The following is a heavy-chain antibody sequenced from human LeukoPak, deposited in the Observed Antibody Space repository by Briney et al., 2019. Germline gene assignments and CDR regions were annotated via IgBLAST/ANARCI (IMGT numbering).Heavy chain of an antibody. CDR3: ARAVHSSSALDY. Sequence: TSETLSLTCTVSGGSINSYYWSWIRQPPGKGLEWIGYNYYGGTTNYNPSLKSRVTISVDTSKNQFSLKLTSVTAADTAVYYCARAVHSSSALDYWGQGTLVTVSS. V-gene: IGHV4-59*01. J-gene: IGHJ4*02. CDR1: GGSINSYY. D-gene: IGHD6-13*01. CDR2: NYYGGTT.